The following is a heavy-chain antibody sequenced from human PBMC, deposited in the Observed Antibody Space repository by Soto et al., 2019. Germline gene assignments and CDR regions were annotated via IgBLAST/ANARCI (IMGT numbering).Heavy chain of an antibody. CDR1: GFTYTNNG. Sequence: QVQVVESGGGVVQPGRSLRLSCAVSGFTYTNNGMHWVRQAPGKGLEWVAVIWYDGSKKYYADSVKGRFTISRDNSKNTLDLQMNDLRAEDTAVYYCARDRANWFDPWGQGTLVTVSS. V-gene: IGHV3-33*01. CDR2: IWYDGSKK. J-gene: IGHJ5*02. CDR3: ARDRANWFDP.